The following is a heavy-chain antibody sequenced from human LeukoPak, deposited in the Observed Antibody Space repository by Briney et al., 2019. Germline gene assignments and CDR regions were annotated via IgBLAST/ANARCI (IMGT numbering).Heavy chain of an antibody. CDR3: ARDKDAFDI. Sequence: RSSETLSLTRTVSGGSISSYYWSWIRQPPGKGLEWIGYIYYSGSTNYNPSLKSRVTISVDTSKNQFSLKLSSVTAADTAVYYCARDKDAFDIWGQGTMVTVSS. CDR2: IYYSGST. V-gene: IGHV4-59*12. CDR1: GGSISSYY. J-gene: IGHJ3*02.